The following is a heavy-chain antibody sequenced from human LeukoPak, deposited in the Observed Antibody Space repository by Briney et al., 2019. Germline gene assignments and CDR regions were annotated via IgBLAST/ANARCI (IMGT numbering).Heavy chain of an antibody. CDR1: GFTFNRYR. CDR2: ISYDGRYQ. Sequence: GGSLRLSCAASGFTFNRYRLHWVRQAPGKGLEWVAVISYDGRYQFYADSVKGRFTVSRDNPKNTLSLQMNSLRAEDTAVYHCARMMTDFDGSGHDIQRGAFDIWGQGTMVTVS. D-gene: IGHD3-22*01. CDR3: ARMMTDFDGSGHDIQRGAFDI. J-gene: IGHJ3*02. V-gene: IGHV3-30*04.